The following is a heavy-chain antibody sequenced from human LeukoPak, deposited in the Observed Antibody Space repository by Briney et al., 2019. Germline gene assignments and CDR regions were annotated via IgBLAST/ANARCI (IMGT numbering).Heavy chain of an antibody. CDR3: AKIPIPKYSSGWYYFDY. D-gene: IGHD6-19*01. CDR1: GFTFSIYA. CDR2: ISYDGSNK. V-gene: IGHV3-30*18. Sequence: GGSLRLSCAASGFTFSIYAMSWVRQARGKGLEWVAVISYDGSNKYYADSVKGRFTISRDNSKNTLYLQMNSLRAEDTAEYYCAKIPIPKYSSGWYYFDYWGQGTLVTVSS. J-gene: IGHJ4*02.